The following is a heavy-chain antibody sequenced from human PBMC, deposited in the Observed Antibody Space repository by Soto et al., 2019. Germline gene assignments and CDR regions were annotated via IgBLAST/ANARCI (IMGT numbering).Heavy chain of an antibody. CDR2: ISWNSGKI. V-gene: IGHV3-9*01. Sequence: EVQLVESGGGLVQPGRSLRLSCAASGFTFDDYAMHWVRQAPGKGLEWVSGISWNSGKIGYADSVKGRFTISRDNAKNSLYLQLNSLRAEDTAFYYCAKVQYSTSFRWFDPWGQGTLVSVSS. CDR3: AKVQYSTSFRWFDP. CDR1: GFTFDDYA. D-gene: IGHD6-6*01. J-gene: IGHJ5*02.